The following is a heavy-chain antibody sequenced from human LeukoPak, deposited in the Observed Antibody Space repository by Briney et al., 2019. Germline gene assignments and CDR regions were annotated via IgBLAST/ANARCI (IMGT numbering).Heavy chain of an antibody. CDR2: IRYDATTI. J-gene: IGHJ3*01. Sequence: GGSLRLSCEASGLTFSNFGMHWVRQAPGKGLEWVTFIRYDATTIYYLDSVKGRFTVSRDNSKNTVYLQMSSLKVEDTAVYYCAKEIYCTATSCQGNDAFDLWGQGTVVTVSS. CDR1: GLTFSNFG. D-gene: IGHD2-8*02. CDR3: AKEIYCTATSCQGNDAFDL. V-gene: IGHV3-30*02.